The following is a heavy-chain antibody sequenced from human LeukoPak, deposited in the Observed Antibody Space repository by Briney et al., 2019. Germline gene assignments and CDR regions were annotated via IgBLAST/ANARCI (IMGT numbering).Heavy chain of an antibody. J-gene: IGHJ4*02. CDR2: ITRSSTTI. CDR3: ARDDQSYTIGSFDF. D-gene: IGHD6-25*01. Sequence: GGSLRLSCAASGFTFSRYTMNWVRQAPGKGLEWVSYITRSSTTIYYADSVKGRFTISRDNAKNSLYLQMNSLGVEDTAIYYCARDDQSYTIGSFDFWGQGTLVTVSS. CDR1: GFTFSRYT. V-gene: IGHV3-48*01.